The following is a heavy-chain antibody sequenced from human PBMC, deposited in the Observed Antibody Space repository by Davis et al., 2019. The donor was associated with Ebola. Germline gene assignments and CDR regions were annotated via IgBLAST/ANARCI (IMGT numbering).Heavy chain of an antibody. J-gene: IGHJ4*02. V-gene: IGHV4-4*07. CDR3: ARKMESGSYKNFDY. CDR2: IYTSGST. Sequence: SETLSLTCTVSGGSISSYYWSWIRQPAGKGLEWIGRIYTSGSTNYNPSLKSRVTMSVDTSKNQFSLKLSPVTAADTAVYYCARKMESGSYKNFDYWGQGSLVTVSS. CDR1: GGSISSYY. D-gene: IGHD1-26*01.